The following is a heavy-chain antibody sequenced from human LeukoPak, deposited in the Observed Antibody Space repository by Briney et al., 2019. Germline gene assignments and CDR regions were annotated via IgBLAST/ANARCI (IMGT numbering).Heavy chain of an antibody. Sequence: GGSLRLSCAASGFTFSSYSMNWVRQAPGKGLEWVSYISSDSTTIYYADSVKGQFTISRDNAKNSLYLQMNSLRDEDTAVYYCGRGRAYWGQGTLVSVSS. CDR3: GRGRAY. CDR1: GFTFSSYS. V-gene: IGHV3-48*02. J-gene: IGHJ4*02. CDR2: ISSDSTTI.